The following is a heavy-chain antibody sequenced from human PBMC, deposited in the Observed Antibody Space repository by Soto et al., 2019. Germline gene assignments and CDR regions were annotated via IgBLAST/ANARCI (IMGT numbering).Heavy chain of an antibody. CDR2: IIPIFGTA. D-gene: IGHD3-16*02. CDR1: GGTFSSYA. CDR3: ARGNYDYVWGSYRPTYFDY. V-gene: IGHV1-69*13. J-gene: IGHJ4*02. Sequence: SVQVSCKASGGTFSSYAISWVRQAPGQGLEWMGGIIPIFGTANYAQKFQGRATITADESTSTAYMELSSLRSEDTAVYYCARGNYDYVWGSYRPTYFDYWGQGTLVTVSS.